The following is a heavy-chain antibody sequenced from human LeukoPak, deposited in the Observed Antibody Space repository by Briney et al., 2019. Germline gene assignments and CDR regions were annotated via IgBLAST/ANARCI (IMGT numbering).Heavy chain of an antibody. J-gene: IGHJ4*02. Sequence: GGSLRLSCAASGFTFSDYYMSWIRQAPGKGLEWVSYISSSSSYTNYADSVKGRFTISRDNAKNSLYLQMNSLRAEDTAVYYCASLYDYGVHDYWGQGTLVTVSS. CDR3: ASLYDYGVHDY. D-gene: IGHD4-17*01. V-gene: IGHV3-11*03. CDR2: ISSSSSYT. CDR1: GFTFSDYY.